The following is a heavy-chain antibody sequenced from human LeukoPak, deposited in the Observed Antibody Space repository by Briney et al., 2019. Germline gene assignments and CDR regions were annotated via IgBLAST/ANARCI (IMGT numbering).Heavy chain of an antibody. CDR3: ARVVPPTDYGSGSYFWDPYYFDY. CDR2: ISYDGSTK. V-gene: IGHV3-30*04. J-gene: IGHJ4*02. Sequence: GGSQRLSCAASGFTFSSYAILWVRQAPGKGLEWVAGISYDGSTKYYADSVKGRFTISRDNSKNTLYLQMNSLRAEDTAVYYCARVVPPTDYGSGSYFWDPYYFDYWGQGTLVTVSS. CDR1: GFTFSSYA. D-gene: IGHD3-10*01.